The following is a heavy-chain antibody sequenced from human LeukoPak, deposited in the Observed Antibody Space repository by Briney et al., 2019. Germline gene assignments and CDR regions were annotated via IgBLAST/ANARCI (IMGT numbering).Heavy chain of an antibody. CDR2: ISSSSSYI. CDR3: AGDAVAGTLRYYYYMDV. CDR1: GFTFSSYS. J-gene: IGHJ6*03. Sequence: GGSLRLSCAASGFTFSSYSMNWVRQAPGKGLEWVSSISSSSSYIYYADSVKGRFTISRDNAKNSLYLQMNSLRAEDTAVYYCAGDAVAGTLRYYYYMDVWGKGTTVTVSS. V-gene: IGHV3-21*01. D-gene: IGHD6-19*01.